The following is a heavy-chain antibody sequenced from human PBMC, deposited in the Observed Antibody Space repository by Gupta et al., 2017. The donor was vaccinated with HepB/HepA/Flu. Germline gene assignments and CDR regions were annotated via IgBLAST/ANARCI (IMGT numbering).Heavy chain of an antibody. CDR2: INHSGST. CDR3: ARGSPDRQNLIAVAAGKYYFDY. D-gene: IGHD6-19*01. J-gene: IGHJ4*02. Sequence: QVLLQQWGAGLLKPSAALSPTCAVKGGSFSGYSWSRIRQPPGKGLEWIGEINHSGSTNYNPSLKSRVTISVDTSKNQFSLKLSSVTAADTAVYYCARGSPDRQNLIAVAAGKYYFDYWGQGTLVTVSS. V-gene: IGHV4-34*01. CDR1: GGSFSGYS.